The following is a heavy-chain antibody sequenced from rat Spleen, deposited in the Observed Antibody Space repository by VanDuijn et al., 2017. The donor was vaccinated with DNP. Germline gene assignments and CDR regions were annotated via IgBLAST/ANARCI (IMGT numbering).Heavy chain of an antibody. CDR1: GYSITSCC. J-gene: IGHJ2*01. CDR3: ARWNIGTSTLDY. CDR2: ISYSGHT. D-gene: IGHD1-5*01. Sequence: EVQLQESGPGLVEPSQSLSLTCSVTGYSITSCCRWTWIRKFPGNKMEWIGYISYSGHTGYNPSLKSRISITRDTSKNQFFLQLSSVTTEDTATYYCARWNIGTSTLDYWGQGVMVTVSS. V-gene: IGHV3-1*01.